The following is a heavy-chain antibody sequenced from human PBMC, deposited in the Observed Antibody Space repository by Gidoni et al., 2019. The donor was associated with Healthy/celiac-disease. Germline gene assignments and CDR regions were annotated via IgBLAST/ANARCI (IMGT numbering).Heavy chain of an antibody. CDR3: ARDPGLYYYYGMDV. D-gene: IGHD2-8*02. J-gene: IGHJ6*02. V-gene: IGHV1-69*04. Sequence: RVTITADKSTSTAYMELSSLRSEDTAVYYCARDPGLYYYYGMDVWGQGTTVTVSS.